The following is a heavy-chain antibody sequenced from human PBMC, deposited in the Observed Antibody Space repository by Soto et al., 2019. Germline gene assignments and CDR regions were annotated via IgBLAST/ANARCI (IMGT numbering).Heavy chain of an antibody. Sequence: SETLSLTCAVYGGSFSGYYWSWLRQPPGKGLEWIGEINHSGSTNYNPSLKSRVTISVDTSKNQFSLKLSSVTAADTAIYYCARVGGSGWNFDSWGQGILVTSPQ. CDR2: INHSGST. V-gene: IGHV4-34*01. J-gene: IGHJ4*02. CDR1: GGSFSGYY. CDR3: ARVGGSGWNFDS. D-gene: IGHD6-19*01.